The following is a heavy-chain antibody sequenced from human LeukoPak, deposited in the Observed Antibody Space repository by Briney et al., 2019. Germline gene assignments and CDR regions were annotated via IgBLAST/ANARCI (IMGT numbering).Heavy chain of an antibody. V-gene: IGHV4-34*01. CDR2: INHSGST. CDR1: GGSFRNYY. CDR3: ARARYGDRRGYFDY. Sequence: SETLSLTCAVYGGSFRNYYWSWIRQPPGKGLEWIGEINHSGSTKYNPSLKSRVTISVDRSKNQFSLKLSSVTAADTAVYYCARARYGDRRGYFDYWGQGTLVTVSS. D-gene: IGHD4-17*01. J-gene: IGHJ4*02.